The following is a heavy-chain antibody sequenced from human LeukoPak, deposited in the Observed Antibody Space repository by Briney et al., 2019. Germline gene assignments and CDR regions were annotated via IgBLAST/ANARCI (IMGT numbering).Heavy chain of an antibody. CDR3: AELGITMIGGV. Sequence: PGGSLRLSCAASGFSFSNFAMHWVRQAPGKGLEWVAVTSYDGSHKYYADSVKGRFTISRDNSKNTLFLQMNSLRVEDTAVYYCAELGITMIGGVWGKGTTVTISS. CDR1: GFSFSNFA. J-gene: IGHJ6*04. D-gene: IGHD3-10*02. V-gene: IGHV3-30*04. CDR2: TSYDGSHK.